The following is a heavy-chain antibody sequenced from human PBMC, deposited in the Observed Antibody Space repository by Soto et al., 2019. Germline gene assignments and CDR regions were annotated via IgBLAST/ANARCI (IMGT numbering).Heavy chain of an antibody. J-gene: IGHJ4*02. V-gene: IGHV4-31*03. CDR2: IYYSGST. CDR1: GGSISIGGYY. CDR3: AGGVLY. Sequence: QVQLLESGPGLVKPLQTLSLTCTVSGGSISIGGYYWSWIRQHPGKGLEWIAYIYYSGSTYYNPSLKSRVTISIDTSKNQFSLKLSSATAAGTAVYYCAGGVLYWGQGTLVTVSS.